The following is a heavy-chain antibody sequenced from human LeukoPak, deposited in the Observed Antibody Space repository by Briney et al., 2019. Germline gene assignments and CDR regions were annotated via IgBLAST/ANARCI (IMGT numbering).Heavy chain of an antibody. J-gene: IGHJ4*02. CDR2: ISASDSST. V-gene: IGHV3-23*01. Sequence: GGSLRLFCAASGFTFSSYAMSWVRHAPGKGLEWVSVISASDSSTYYADSVKGRFSISRDNSKNTLYLQMNSLKAEDTAIYYCAKLPNTGSYFYYWGQGTLVTVSS. CDR1: GFTFSSYA. D-gene: IGHD1-26*01. CDR3: AKLPNTGSYFYY.